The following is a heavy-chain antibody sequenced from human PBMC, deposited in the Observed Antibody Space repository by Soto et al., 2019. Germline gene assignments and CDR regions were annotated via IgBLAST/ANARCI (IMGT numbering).Heavy chain of an antibody. V-gene: IGHV1-69*13. Sequence: SVKVSCKASGGTFRSFAFSWVRQAPGDGPEWVGVITPLFGTTNYAEKLQGRVTITADESTSTVYMELSSLTSEDSAVYFCVKDNDHAYAXWGQGTMVTVSX. CDR2: ITPLFGTT. CDR3: VKDNDHAYAX. J-gene: IGHJ1*01. CDR1: GGTFRSFA. D-gene: IGHD1-1*01.